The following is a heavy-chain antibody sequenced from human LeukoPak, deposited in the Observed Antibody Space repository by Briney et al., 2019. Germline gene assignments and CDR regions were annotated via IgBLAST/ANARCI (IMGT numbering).Heavy chain of an antibody. CDR2: INPNSGGT. Sequence: GASVKVSCKASGYTFTGYYMHWVRQAPGQGLEWMGWINPNSGGTNYAQKFQGRVTMTRDTSISTAYMELSRLRSDDTAVYYCARGESGYFSVYYYDIPTIPFDYWGQGTLVTVSS. CDR3: ARGESGYFSVYYYDIPTIPFDY. CDR1: GYTFTGYY. D-gene: IGHD3-22*01. J-gene: IGHJ4*02. V-gene: IGHV1-2*02.